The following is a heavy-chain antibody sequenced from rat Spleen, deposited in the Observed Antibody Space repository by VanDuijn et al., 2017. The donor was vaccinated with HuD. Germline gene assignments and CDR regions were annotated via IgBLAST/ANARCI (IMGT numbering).Heavy chain of an antibody. CDR1: GFTFSNFY. Sequence: EVQLVESGGGLVQPGGSLKLSCTVSGFTFSNFYMAWARQVPTKGLEWVASISTGGGNTYYRDSVKGRFTISRDNAKSTLYLEMDSLRSEDTATYYCARRHYGYTDYFDYWGQGVMVTVSS. CDR3: ARRHYGYTDYFDY. CDR2: ISTGGGNT. V-gene: IGHV5-25*01. D-gene: IGHD1-9*01. J-gene: IGHJ2*01.